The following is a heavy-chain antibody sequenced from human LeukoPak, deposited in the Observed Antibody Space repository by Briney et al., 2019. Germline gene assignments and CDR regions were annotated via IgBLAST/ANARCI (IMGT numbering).Heavy chain of an antibody. CDR2: IYTSGST. J-gene: IGHJ5*02. D-gene: IGHD3-16*01. V-gene: IGHV4-61*02. CDR3: ARDLEGGSLVWFDP. Sequence: PSQTLSLTCNVSGGSISSGNYYWSWIRQPAGKGLEWIGRIYTSGSTNYNPSLKSRVTMSVDTSKNQFSLKLSSVTAADTAVYYCARDLEGGSLVWFDPWGQGTLVTVSS. CDR1: GGSISSGNYY.